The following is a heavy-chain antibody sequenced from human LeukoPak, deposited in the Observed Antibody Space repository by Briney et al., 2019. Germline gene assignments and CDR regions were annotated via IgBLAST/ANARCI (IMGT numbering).Heavy chain of an antibody. J-gene: IGHJ3*02. Sequence: SETLSLTCTVSGGSISSSSYYWGWIRQPPGKGLEWIGEINHSGSTNYNPSLKSRVTISVDTSKNQFSLKLSSVTAADTAVYYCARAGVWDYDDSSGYHNGAFDIWGQGTMVTVSS. CDR2: INHSGST. CDR1: GGSISSSSYY. CDR3: ARAGVWDYDDSSGYHNGAFDI. V-gene: IGHV4-39*07. D-gene: IGHD3-22*01.